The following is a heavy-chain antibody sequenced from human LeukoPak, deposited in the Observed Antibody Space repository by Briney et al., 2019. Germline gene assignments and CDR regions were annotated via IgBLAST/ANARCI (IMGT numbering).Heavy chain of an antibody. V-gene: IGHV4-39*01. J-gene: IGHJ5*02. CDR1: GGSISSSSYY. CDR2: IYYSGST. CDR3: ASLYCSSTSCYPFDP. D-gene: IGHD2-2*01. Sequence: PSETLSLTCTVSGGSISSSSYYWGWIRQPPGKGLEWIGNIYYSGSTYYNPSLKSRVTISVDTSKNQFSLKLSSVTAADTAVYYCASLYCSSTSCYPFDPWGQGTLVTVSS.